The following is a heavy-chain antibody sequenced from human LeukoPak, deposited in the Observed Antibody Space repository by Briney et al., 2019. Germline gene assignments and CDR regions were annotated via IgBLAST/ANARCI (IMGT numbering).Heavy chain of an antibody. V-gene: IGHV4-30-4*08. J-gene: IGHJ3*02. CDR2: LYYSGST. CDR3: AREIKPCGGDCYSGPFDI. Sequence: PSQTLSLTCTVSGGSLRSGDYYWSSIPQPPAKGLERNEHLYYSGSTYYNPSLKSRVTISVDTSKNQFSLRLSSVTAADTAIYYCAREIKPCGGDCYSGPFDIWGQGTMVTVSS. CDR1: GGSLRSGDYY. D-gene: IGHD2-21*01.